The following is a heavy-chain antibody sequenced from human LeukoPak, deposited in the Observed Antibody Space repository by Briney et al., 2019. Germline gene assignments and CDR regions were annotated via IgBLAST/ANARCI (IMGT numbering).Heavy chain of an antibody. J-gene: IGHJ4*02. Sequence: GGSLTLSCAASGFTFSSYDMNWVRQAPGKGLEWVSSISSSGSYIYYADSVKGRFTISRDNAKNSLYLQMNSLRAEDTAVYYCATSLPTGGIFDYWGQGTLVTVSS. CDR3: ATSLPTGGIFDY. D-gene: IGHD1-1*01. CDR1: GFTFSSYD. V-gene: IGHV3-21*01. CDR2: ISSSGSYI.